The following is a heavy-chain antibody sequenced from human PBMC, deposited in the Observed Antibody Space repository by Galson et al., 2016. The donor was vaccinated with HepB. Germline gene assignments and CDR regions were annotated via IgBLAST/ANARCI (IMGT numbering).Heavy chain of an antibody. CDR1: GGSISNYY. CDR2: IYSSGST. V-gene: IGHV4-59*01. D-gene: IGHD3-10*01. J-gene: IGHJ4*02. CDR3: ARGSGTFGHDY. Sequence: ETLSLTCTVSGGSISNYYWSWIRQPPGKGLEWIGYIYSSGSTNSNPSLKSRVIISVDTSKNQFYLKLNSMTAADTAVYYCARGSGTFGHDYWGQGTLVTVPS.